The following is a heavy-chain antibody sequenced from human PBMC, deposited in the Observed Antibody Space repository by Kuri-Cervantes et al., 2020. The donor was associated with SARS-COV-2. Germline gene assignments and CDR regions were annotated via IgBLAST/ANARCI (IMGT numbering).Heavy chain of an antibody. CDR3: ARDSKSITIFGVVPYGMDV. Sequence: GGSLRLSCAASGFTFSSYSMNWVRQAPGKGLEWVSSISSSSSYIYYADSVKGRFTISRDNAKNSLYLQMNSLRDEDTAVYYCARDSKSITIFGVVPYGMDVWGQGTTVTVSS. J-gene: IGHJ6*02. V-gene: IGHV3-21*01. D-gene: IGHD3-3*01. CDR2: ISSSSSYI. CDR1: GFTFSSYS.